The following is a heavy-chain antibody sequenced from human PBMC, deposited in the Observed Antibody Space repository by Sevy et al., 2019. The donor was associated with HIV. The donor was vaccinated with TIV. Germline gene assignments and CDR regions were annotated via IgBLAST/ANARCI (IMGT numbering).Heavy chain of an antibody. CDR2: INEDGSEK. CDR1: GFTFSYFW. J-gene: IGHJ2*01. V-gene: IGHV3-7*01. D-gene: IGHD5-18*01. CDR3: ASTTWIQSDTGYFDF. Sequence: GGSLRLSCAASGFTFSYFWMSWVRQTPGKGLEWVANINEDGSEKYYVDSVKGRFTISRDNAKNLLYLQMNSLGGEDTVVYYCASTTWIQSDTGYFDFWGRGTLVTVSS.